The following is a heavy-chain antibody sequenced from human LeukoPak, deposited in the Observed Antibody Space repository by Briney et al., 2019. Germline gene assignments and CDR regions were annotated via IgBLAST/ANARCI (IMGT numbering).Heavy chain of an antibody. CDR3: AKPDSMGWCFSPDY. CDR1: GFTFSSYA. J-gene: IGHJ4*02. Sequence: GGSLRLSCAASGFTFSSYAMSWVRQAPGKGLEWVSAISGSGGSTYYADSVKGRFTISRDNSKNTLYLQMNSLRAEDTAVYYCAKPDSMGWCFSPDYWGQGTLVTVSS. D-gene: IGHD6-19*01. CDR2: ISGSGGST. V-gene: IGHV3-23*01.